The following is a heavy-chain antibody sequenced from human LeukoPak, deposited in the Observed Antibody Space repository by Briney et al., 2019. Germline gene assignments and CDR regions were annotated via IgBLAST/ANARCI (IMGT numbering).Heavy chain of an antibody. CDR3: ARGRGYCSGGSCYRPFDY. Sequence: GGSLRLSCAASGFTFSSYEMNWVRQAPGKGLEWVSYISSSGGTIYYADSVKGRFTISRDNAKNSLYLQMNSLRAEDTAVYYCARGRGYCSGGSCYRPFDYWGQGTLVTVSS. CDR1: GFTFSSYE. CDR2: ISSSGGTI. J-gene: IGHJ4*02. D-gene: IGHD2-15*01. V-gene: IGHV3-48*03.